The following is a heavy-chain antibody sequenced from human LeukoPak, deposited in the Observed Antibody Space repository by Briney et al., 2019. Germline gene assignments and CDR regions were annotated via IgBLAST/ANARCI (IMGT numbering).Heavy chain of an antibody. CDR3: ARDRLLWFVRDAFDI. D-gene: IGHD3-10*01. V-gene: IGHV3-48*03. CDR2: ISSSGSTI. J-gene: IGHJ3*02. Sequence: GGSLRLSCAASGFTFSSYEMNWVRQAPGKGLEWVSYISSSGSTIYYADSVKGRFTISRDNAKSSLYLQMNSLRAEDTAVYYCARDRLLWFVRDAFDIWGQGTMVTVSS. CDR1: GFTFSSYE.